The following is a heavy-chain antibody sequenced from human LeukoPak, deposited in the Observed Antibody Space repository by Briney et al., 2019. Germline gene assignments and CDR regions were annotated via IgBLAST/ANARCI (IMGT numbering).Heavy chain of an antibody. Sequence: PSETLSLTCTVSGGSISSGSYYWSWIRQPAGKGLEWIGRIYTSGSTNYNPSLKSRVTISVDTSKNQFSLKLSSVTAADTAVYYCARDDGVWGQGTLVTVSS. CDR1: GGSISSGSYY. CDR3: ARDDGV. CDR2: IYTSGST. V-gene: IGHV4-61*02. J-gene: IGHJ4*02. D-gene: IGHD3-16*01.